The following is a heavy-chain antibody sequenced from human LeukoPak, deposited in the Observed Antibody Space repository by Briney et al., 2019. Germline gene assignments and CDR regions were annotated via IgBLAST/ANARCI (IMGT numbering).Heavy chain of an antibody. Sequence: PSETLSLTCAVYGGSFSGYYWSWIRQPPGKGLEWIGEINHSGSTNYNPSLKSRVTISVDTSKNQFSLKLSSATAADTAVYYCARQSITMVRGVIGREYNWFGPLGQGTLVTVSS. J-gene: IGHJ5*01. CDR3: ARQSITMVRGVIGREYNWFGP. CDR2: INHSGST. V-gene: IGHV4-34*01. CDR1: GGSFSGYY. D-gene: IGHD3-10*01.